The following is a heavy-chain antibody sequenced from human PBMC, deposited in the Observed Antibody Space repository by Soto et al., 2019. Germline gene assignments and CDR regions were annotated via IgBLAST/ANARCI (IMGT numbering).Heavy chain of an antibody. J-gene: IGHJ4*02. CDR1: GGSISSYY. CDR2: IYYSGST. Sequence: QVQLQESGPGLVKPSETLSLTCTVSGGSISSYYWRWIRQPPGKGLEWIGYIYYSGSTNYNPALKSRVTISVDTSKNQFSLKVSSVTAADTAVYYCARRYGSCFDFWGQGTLVTVSS. CDR3: ARRYGSCFDF. V-gene: IGHV4-59*08. D-gene: IGHD5-18*01.